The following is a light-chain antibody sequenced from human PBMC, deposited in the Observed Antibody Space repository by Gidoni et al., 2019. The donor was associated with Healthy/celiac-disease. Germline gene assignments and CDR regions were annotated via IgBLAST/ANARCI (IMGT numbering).Light chain of an antibody. CDR3: QQSYSTLWT. V-gene: IGKV1-39*01. Sequence: DIQMTQSPSSLSASVGDRVTITCRASQSISSYLNWYQQKPGKAPKLLIYAASSLQSGVPSRFSGSGSVTDFTLTISSLQPEDFATYYCQQSYSTLWTFXQXTKVEIK. CDR2: AAS. CDR1: QSISSY. J-gene: IGKJ1*01.